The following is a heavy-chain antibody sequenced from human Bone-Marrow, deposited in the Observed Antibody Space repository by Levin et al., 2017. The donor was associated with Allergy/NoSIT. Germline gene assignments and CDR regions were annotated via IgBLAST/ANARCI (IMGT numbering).Heavy chain of an antibody. J-gene: IGHJ4*02. CDR2: INHSGST. Sequence: GSLRLSCAVYGGSFSGYYWSWIRQPPGKGLEWIGEINHSGSTNYNPSLKSRVTISVDTSKNQFSLKLSSVTAADTAVYYCARASSPSYDYGSGSYSDWGQGTLVTVSS. CDR3: ARASSPSYDYGSGSYSD. CDR1: GGSFSGYY. V-gene: IGHV4-34*01. D-gene: IGHD3-10*01.